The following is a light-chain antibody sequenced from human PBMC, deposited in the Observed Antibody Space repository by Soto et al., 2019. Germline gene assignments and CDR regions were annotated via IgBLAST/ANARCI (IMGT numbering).Light chain of an antibody. V-gene: IGKV3-20*01. CDR1: QSLSGRS. Sequence: ETVLTQSPGTLSLSPGERATLSCRASQSLSGRSLAWYQQKPGQAPRLLIYGASNRATGIPDRFSGSGSGTEFTLTISRLEPEDFAVYFCQQYSTLPRTFGQGTKVEIK. J-gene: IGKJ1*01. CDR3: QQYSTLPRT. CDR2: GAS.